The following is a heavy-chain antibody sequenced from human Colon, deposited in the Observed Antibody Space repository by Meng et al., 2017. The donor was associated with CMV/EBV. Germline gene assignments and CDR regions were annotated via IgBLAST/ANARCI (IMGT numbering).Heavy chain of an antibody. V-gene: IGHV1-2*02. CDR2: IRSDGSAT. D-gene: IGHD6-19*01. J-gene: IGHJ4*02. CDR1: GYTISDYY. CDR3: VRSSGWSLFDY. Sequence: QVQLVPSGAGVKETGASVKVSCKTSGYTISDYYMHWVRQAPGQGLEWMGWIRSDGSATNYAQKFRGRVTMTRDASVSTAYMELSGLTSDDTAVYFCVRSSGWSLFDYWGPGALVTVSS.